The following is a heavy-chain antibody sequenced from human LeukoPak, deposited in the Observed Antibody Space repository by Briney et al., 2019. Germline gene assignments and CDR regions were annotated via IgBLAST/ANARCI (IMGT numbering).Heavy chain of an antibody. CDR3: ARRETYYYGSGNYYAQYYFDY. Sequence: PGGSLRLSCTASGFIFSNNYMSWIRQAPGKGLEWVSYISSSGSTIYYADSVKGRFTISRDNAQNSLYLQMNSLRAEDTAVYYCARRETYYYGSGNYYAQYYFDYWGQGTLVTVSS. J-gene: IGHJ4*02. CDR1: GFIFSNNY. V-gene: IGHV3-11*04. CDR2: ISSSGSTI. D-gene: IGHD3-10*01.